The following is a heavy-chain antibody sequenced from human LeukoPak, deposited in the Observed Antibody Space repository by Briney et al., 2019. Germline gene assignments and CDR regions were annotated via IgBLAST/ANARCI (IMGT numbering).Heavy chain of an antibody. CDR2: ISGSGGST. V-gene: IGHV3-23*01. Sequence: GGSLRLSCAASGFTFSSYAMSWVRQAPGKGPEWVSAISGSGGSTYYADSVKGRFTISRDNSKNSLYLQMNSLRAEDTAVYYCARRGIAVAGSHQEYYYYYYMDVWGKGTTVTISS. J-gene: IGHJ6*03. D-gene: IGHD6-19*01. CDR1: GFTFSSYA. CDR3: ARRGIAVAGSHQEYYYYYYMDV.